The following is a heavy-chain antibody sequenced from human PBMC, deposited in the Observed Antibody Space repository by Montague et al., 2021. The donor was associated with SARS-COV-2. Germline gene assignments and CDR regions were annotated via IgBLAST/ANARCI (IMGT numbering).Heavy chain of an antibody. V-gene: IGHV3-20*04. Sequence: SLRLSCAGSGFLFDDYGMSWVRQVPGRGLEWVSGITRNGETTDYADSVKGRVTISRDNAKNSLSLQMNSLRVEDTALYYCTRGFRGGPFDCWGQGTPVTVSS. J-gene: IGHJ4*02. CDR2: ITRNGETT. CDR1: GFLFDDYG. D-gene: IGHD3-10*01. CDR3: TRGFRGGPFDC.